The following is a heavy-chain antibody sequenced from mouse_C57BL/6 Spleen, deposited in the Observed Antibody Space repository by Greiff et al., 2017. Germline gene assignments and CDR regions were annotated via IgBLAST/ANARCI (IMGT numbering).Heavy chain of an antibody. CDR1: GYSITSGYY. Sequence: VQLKESGPGLVKPSQSLSLTCSVTGYSITSGYYWNWIRQFPGNKLEWMGYISYDGSNNYNPSLKNRISITRDTSKNQFFLKLNSVTTEDTATYYCASNHYYGSSLYWYFDVWGTGTPVTVSS. CDR2: ISYDGSN. J-gene: IGHJ1*03. V-gene: IGHV3-6*01. CDR3: ASNHYYGSSLYWYFDV. D-gene: IGHD1-1*01.